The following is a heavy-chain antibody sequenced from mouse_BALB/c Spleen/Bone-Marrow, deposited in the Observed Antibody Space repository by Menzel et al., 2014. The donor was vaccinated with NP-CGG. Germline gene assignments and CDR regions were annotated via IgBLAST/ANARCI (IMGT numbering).Heavy chain of an antibody. D-gene: IGHD1-2*01. CDR2: IDPSDSET. CDR3: ARDYGYYFDY. Sequence: QVQLQQSGAELVKPGAPVKLSCKTSGYPFTSYWMSWVKQRPGRGLEWIGRIDPSDSETHYNQKFKDKATLTVDKSSSTAYIQLSSLTSEDSAVYYCARDYGYYFDYWGQGTTLTVSS. V-gene: IGHV1-69*02. J-gene: IGHJ2*01. CDR1: GYPFTSYW.